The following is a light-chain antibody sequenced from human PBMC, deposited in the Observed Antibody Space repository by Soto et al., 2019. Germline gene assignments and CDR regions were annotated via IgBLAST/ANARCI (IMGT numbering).Light chain of an antibody. Sequence: EIVLTQSPATLSLSPGERATLSCRASQSVRNYLAWYQQKPGQAPRLLIYDASNRATGVPARFSGSGSGTDFTLTISSLEPEDIAAYYCQQRSSWPYTFGQGTKLEIK. CDR2: DAS. J-gene: IGKJ2*01. V-gene: IGKV3-11*01. CDR1: QSVRNY. CDR3: QQRSSWPYT.